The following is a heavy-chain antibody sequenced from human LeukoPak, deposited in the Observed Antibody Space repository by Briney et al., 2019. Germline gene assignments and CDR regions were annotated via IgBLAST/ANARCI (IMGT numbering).Heavy chain of an antibody. Sequence: SDTLSLTCAVYGESLNYYYWSCIRQSPGKGLEWIGDIFDGKTINYNPSLKNRVTISAATSSQQFSLNLKSVTAADTSVYFCASGAWAARLNSWAQGALVIVSS. CDR3: ASGAWAARLNS. D-gene: IGHD4-23*01. J-gene: IGHJ4*02. CDR1: GESLNYYY. CDR2: IFDGKTI. V-gene: IGHV4-34*12.